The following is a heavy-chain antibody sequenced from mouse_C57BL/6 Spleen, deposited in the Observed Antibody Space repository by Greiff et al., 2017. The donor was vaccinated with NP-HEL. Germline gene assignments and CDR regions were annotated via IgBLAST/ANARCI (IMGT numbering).Heavy chain of an antibody. Sequence: VQLQQSGAELVRPGASVKLSCTASGFNIKDYYMHWVKQRPEQGLEWIGRIDPEDGDTEYAPKFQGKATMTADTSSNTAYLQLSSLTSEDTAVYYCTTTTMVTTFYFDYWGQGTTLTVSS. CDR3: TTTTMVTTFYFDY. V-gene: IGHV14-1*01. CDR1: GFNIKDYY. CDR2: IDPEDGDT. J-gene: IGHJ2*01. D-gene: IGHD2-2*01.